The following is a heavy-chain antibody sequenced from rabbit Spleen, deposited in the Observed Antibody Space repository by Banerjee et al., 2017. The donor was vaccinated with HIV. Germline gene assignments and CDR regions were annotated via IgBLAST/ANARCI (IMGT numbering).Heavy chain of an antibody. CDR1: AFSFSGRDV. CDR2: INAATAKP. Sequence: QEQLVESGGGLVKPEGSLTLTCKASAFSFSGRDVMCWVRQAPGKGLEWIACINAATAKPVYATWAKGRFTISRTSSTTVTLRMTSLTAADRATYFCARDLLGVIGWNFYLWGPGTLVTVS. D-gene: IGHD1-1*01. V-gene: IGHV1S45*01. J-gene: IGHJ4*01. CDR3: ARDLLGVIGWNFYL.